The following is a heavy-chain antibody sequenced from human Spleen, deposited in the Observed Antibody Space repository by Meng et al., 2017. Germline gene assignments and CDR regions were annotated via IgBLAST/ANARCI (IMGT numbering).Heavy chain of an antibody. CDR3: AREPQYSSSWYRPYYYGMDV. Sequence: GGSLRLSCAASGFTFSSHAMHWVRQAPGKGLEWVSSISSSSSYIYYADSVKGRFTISRDNAKNSLYLQMNSLRAEDTAVYYCAREPQYSSSWYRPYYYGMDVWGQGTTVTVSS. CDR1: GFTFSSHA. D-gene: IGHD6-13*01. V-gene: IGHV3-21*01. CDR2: ISSSSSYI. J-gene: IGHJ6*02.